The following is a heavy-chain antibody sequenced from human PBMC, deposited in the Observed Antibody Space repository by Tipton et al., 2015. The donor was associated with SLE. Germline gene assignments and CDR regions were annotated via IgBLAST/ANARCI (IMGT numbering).Heavy chain of an antibody. Sequence: QLVQSGAEVKKPGSSVKVSCKASGGTFSSYGISWVRQAPGQGLEWMGGIIPNFDTANYAQKFQGRVTMTTDESTSTAYMELSSLRSEDTAVYYCASSLSAAINWFDPWGQGTLVTVSS. CDR1: GGTFSSYG. V-gene: IGHV1-69*05. CDR3: ASSLSAAINWFDP. J-gene: IGHJ5*02. CDR2: IIPNFDTA. D-gene: IGHD2-2*02.